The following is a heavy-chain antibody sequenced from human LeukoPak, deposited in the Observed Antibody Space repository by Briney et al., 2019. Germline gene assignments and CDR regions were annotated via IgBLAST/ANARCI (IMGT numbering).Heavy chain of an antibody. CDR3: AKGGSVGVGTSYYFDY. CDR1: GFTFDDYA. CDR2: ISGGGGSS. Sequence: GGSLRLSCAASGFTFDDYAMSWVRQAPGKGLEWASVISGGGGSSYYADSVKGRFTISRDNSKNTLYLQMNSLRAEDTAVYYCAKGGSVGVGTSYYFDYWGQGTLVTVSS. V-gene: IGHV3-23*01. J-gene: IGHJ4*02. D-gene: IGHD1-26*01.